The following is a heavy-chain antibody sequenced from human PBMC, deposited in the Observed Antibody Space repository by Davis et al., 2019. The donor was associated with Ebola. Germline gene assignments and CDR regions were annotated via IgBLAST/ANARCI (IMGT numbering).Heavy chain of an antibody. CDR1: GGSISSYY. J-gene: IGHJ5*02. CDR3: ATLMTTVTTGWFDP. Sequence: MPSETLSLTCTVSGGSISSYYWSWIRQPPGKGLEWIGYIYYSGSTNYNPSLKSRVTISVDTSKNQFFLKLSPVTAADTAVYYCATLMTTVTTGWFDPWGQGTLVTVSS. CDR2: IYYSGST. V-gene: IGHV4-59*12. D-gene: IGHD4-17*01.